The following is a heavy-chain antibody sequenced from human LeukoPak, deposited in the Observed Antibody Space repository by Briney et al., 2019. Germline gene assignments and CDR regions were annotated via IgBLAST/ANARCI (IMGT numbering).Heavy chain of an antibody. CDR2: ISSSSSTI. CDR3: ARIGLQQNSAFDI. D-gene: IGHD2/OR15-2a*01. J-gene: IGHJ3*02. Sequence: GGSLRLSCAASGFTFSSYSMNWVRQAPGKGLEWVSYISSSSSTIYYADSVKGRFTISRDNAKNSLYLQMNSLRAEDTAVYYCARIGLQQNSAFDIWGQGTMVTVSS. CDR1: GFTFSSYS. V-gene: IGHV3-48*04.